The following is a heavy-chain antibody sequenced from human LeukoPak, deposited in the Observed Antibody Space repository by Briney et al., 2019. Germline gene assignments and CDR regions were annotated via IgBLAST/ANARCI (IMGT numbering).Heavy chain of an antibody. D-gene: IGHD6-13*01. J-gene: IGHJ5*02. CDR1: GFTFSSYS. CDR3: ARPIVAAGSWFDP. V-gene: IGHV3-21*01. CDR2: ISSSSSYI. Sequence: GGSLRLSCAASGFTFSSYSMNWVRQAPGKGLEWVSSISSSSSYIYYADSVKGRFTISRDNAKNSLYLQMNSLRAEDTAVYYCARPIVAAGSWFDPWGQGTLVTVSS.